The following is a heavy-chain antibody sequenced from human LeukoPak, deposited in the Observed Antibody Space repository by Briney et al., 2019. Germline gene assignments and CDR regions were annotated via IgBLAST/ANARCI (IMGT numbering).Heavy chain of an antibody. D-gene: IGHD6-19*01. Sequence: SETLSLTCTVSGGSISSYYWSWIRQPPGKGLEWIGYIYYSGSTNYNPSLKSRVTISVDTSKNQFSLKLSSVTAADTAVYYCARHYSSDWYYTFDIWGQGTMVTVSS. V-gene: IGHV4-59*08. CDR3: ARHYSSDWYYTFDI. CDR1: GGSISSYY. CDR2: IYYSGST. J-gene: IGHJ3*02.